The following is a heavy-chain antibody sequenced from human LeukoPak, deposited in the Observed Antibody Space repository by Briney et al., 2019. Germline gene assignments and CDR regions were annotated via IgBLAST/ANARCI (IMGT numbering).Heavy chain of an antibody. CDR1: GFSFSDYD. CDR2: LGTNGDA. CDR3: AREWRGIASHYHGMDV. Sequence: GGSLRLSCVASGFSFSDYDMYWVRQAAGRGLEWVSALGTNGDAYYLGSVRGRFTISRENVKNSLYLQMNSLGVEDTAVYYCAREWRGIASHYHGMDVWGQGTTVTVS. J-gene: IGHJ6*02. D-gene: IGHD6-6*01. V-gene: IGHV3-13*01.